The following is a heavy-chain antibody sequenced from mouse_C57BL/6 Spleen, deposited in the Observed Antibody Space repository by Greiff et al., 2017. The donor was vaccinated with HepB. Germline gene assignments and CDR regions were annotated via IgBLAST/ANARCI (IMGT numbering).Heavy chain of an antibody. D-gene: IGHD2-5*01. V-gene: IGHV5-15*01. J-gene: IGHJ4*01. CDR2: ISNLAYSI. CDR1: GFTFSDYG. Sequence: EVQGVESGGGLVQPGGSLKLSCAASGFTFSDYGMAWVRQAPRKGPEWVAFISNLAYSIYYADTVTGRFTISRENAKNTLYLEMSSLRSEDTAMYYCARHYSNSNYAMDYWGQGTSVTVSS. CDR3: ARHYSNSNYAMDY.